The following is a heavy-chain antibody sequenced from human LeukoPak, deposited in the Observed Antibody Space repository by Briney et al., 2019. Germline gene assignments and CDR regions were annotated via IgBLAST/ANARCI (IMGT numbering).Heavy chain of an antibody. Sequence: SQTLSLTCIVSGGSISSGGYYWSWIRQHPGKGLEWIGYIYYSGSTYYNPSLKSRVTISVDTSKNQFSLKLSSVTAADTAVYYCARYSSGGRLFDYWGQGTLVTVSS. CDR1: GGSISSGGYY. CDR2: IYYSGST. D-gene: IGHD6-19*01. J-gene: IGHJ4*02. V-gene: IGHV4-31*03. CDR3: ARYSSGGRLFDY.